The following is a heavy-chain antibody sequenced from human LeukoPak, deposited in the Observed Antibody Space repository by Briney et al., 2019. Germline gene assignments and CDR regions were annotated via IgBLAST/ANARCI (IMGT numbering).Heavy chain of an antibody. CDR2: ISSDGSKQ. CDR1: GLTIGTYG. V-gene: IGHV3-30*18. D-gene: IGHD2-15*01. Sequence: PGRSLRLSCAASGLTIGTYGMHWVRQAPGKGLEWVAVISSDGSKQYYADSVKGRFTISRDISKNNLYLEMNNVRSEDTAVYYCANLAQAAFSYWGQGTLVTVSS. J-gene: IGHJ4*02. CDR3: ANLAQAAFSY.